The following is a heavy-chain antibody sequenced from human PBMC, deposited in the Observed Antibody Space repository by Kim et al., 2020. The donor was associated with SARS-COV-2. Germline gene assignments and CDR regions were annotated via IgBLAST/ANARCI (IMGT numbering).Heavy chain of an antibody. CDR3: TKTATVLRFLEWYPNWFDP. D-gene: IGHD3-3*01. J-gene: IGHJ5*02. CDR1: GFTFGDYA. CDR2: IRSKAYGGTT. Sequence: GGSLRLSCTASGFTFGDYAMSWFRQAPGKGLEWVGFIRSKAYGGTTEYAASVKGRFTISRDDSKSIAYLQMNSLKTEDTAVYYCTKTATVLRFLEWYPNWFDPWGQGTLVTVSS. V-gene: IGHV3-49*03.